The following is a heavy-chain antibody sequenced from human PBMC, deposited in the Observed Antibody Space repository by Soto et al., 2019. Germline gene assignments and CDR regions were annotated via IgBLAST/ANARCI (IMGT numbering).Heavy chain of an antibody. CDR1: GFTFSTYA. Sequence: PGGSLRLSCAASGFTFSTYAMNWARQAPGKGLEWVSYISSSRSGGRTSIYYADSVKGRFTISRDNAKNSLYLQMISLRDEDTAVYYCATSGTSGWDFDYWGQGTLVTVSS. D-gene: IGHD6-19*01. J-gene: IGHJ4*02. CDR3: ATSGTSGWDFDY. V-gene: IGHV3-48*02. CDR2: ISSSRSGGRTSI.